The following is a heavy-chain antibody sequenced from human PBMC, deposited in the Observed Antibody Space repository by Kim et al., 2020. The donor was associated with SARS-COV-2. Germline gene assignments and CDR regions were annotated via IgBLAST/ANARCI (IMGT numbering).Heavy chain of an antibody. CDR2: IYYSGST. CDR1: GGSISSSTYY. CDR3: ARLVAGYSGYVGY. J-gene: IGHJ4*01. D-gene: IGHD5-12*01. V-gene: IGHV4-39*01. Sequence: SETLSLTCTVSGGSISSSTYYWGWIRQPPGKGLEWIGSIYYSGSTYYNPSLKSRVTISVDTSKNQFSLKLSSVTAADTAVYYCARLVAGYSGYVGYWGQGTLVTVSS.